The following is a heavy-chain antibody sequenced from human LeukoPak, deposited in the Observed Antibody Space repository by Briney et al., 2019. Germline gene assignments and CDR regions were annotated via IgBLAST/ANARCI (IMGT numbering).Heavy chain of an antibody. CDR1: GGSISSGGYY. V-gene: IGHV4-31*03. CDR3: ARARSGYPDFDY. J-gene: IGHJ4*02. D-gene: IGHD3-22*01. CDR2: IYYSGST. Sequence: PSQTLSLTCTVSGGSISSGGYYWSWIRQHPGKGLEWIGYIYYSGSTYYNPSRKSRVTISVDTSKNQFSLKLSSVTAADTAVYYCARARSGYPDFDYWGQGTLVTVSS.